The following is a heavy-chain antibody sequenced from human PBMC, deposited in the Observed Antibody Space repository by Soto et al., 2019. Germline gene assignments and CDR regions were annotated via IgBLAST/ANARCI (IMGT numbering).Heavy chain of an antibody. CDR1: GYTFTSYG. V-gene: IGHV1-18*01. Sequence: ASVKVSCKASGYTFTSYGITWVRQAPGQGLEWMGWISAYNGNTNYAQKLQGRVTMTTDTSTTTAYMELRSLRSDDTAVYYCARTDSRPQDFDYWGQGTLVTVSS. CDR2: ISAYNGNT. D-gene: IGHD6-13*01. CDR3: ARTDSRPQDFDY. J-gene: IGHJ4*02.